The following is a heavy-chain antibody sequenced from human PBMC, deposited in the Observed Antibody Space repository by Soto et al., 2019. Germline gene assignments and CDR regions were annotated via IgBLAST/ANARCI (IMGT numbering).Heavy chain of an antibody. Sequence: EASVKVSSKASGYTFTSYAMNWVRHAPGQGLEWMGWINTNTGNPTYAQGFTGRFVFSLDTSVSTAYLQICSLKAEDTAVYYCARESYYYYYYMDVRGKGTTVTVSS. CDR3: ARESYYYYYYMDV. CDR2: INTNTGNP. J-gene: IGHJ6*03. CDR1: GYTFTSYA. V-gene: IGHV7-4-1*01.